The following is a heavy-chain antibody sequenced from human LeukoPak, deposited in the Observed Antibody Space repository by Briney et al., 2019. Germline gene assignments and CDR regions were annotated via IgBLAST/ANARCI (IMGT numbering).Heavy chain of an antibody. Sequence: SETLSLTCTVSGDSISSGYYWGWIRQFPGKGLGWSGSIYHSGSTYYNPSLKSRVTISVDTSKNQFSLKLSSVTAADTAVYYCARGAPYYDFTGYYYYWGQGTLVTVSS. V-gene: IGHV4-38-2*02. D-gene: IGHD3-22*01. CDR1: GDSISSGYY. J-gene: IGHJ4*02. CDR3: ARGAPYYDFTGYYYY. CDR2: IYHSGST.